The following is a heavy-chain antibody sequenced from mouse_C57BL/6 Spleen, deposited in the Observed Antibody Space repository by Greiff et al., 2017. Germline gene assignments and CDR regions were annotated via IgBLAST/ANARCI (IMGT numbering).Heavy chain of an antibody. Sequence: VKLVESGPGLVQPSQSLSITCTVSGFSLTSYGVHWVRQSPGKGLEWLGVIWSGGSIDYNAAFISRLSISKDNSKSQVFFKMNSLQADDTAIYYCAREEIYGYDGFAYWGQGTLVTVSA. D-gene: IGHD2-2*01. J-gene: IGHJ3*01. CDR2: IWSGGSI. CDR3: AREEIYGYDGFAY. V-gene: IGHV2-2*01. CDR1: GFSLTSYG.